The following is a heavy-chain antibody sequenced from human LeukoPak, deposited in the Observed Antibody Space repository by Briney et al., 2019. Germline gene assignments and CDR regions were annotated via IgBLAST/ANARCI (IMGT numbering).Heavy chain of an antibody. CDR1: GYTFTSYG. Sequence: GASVKVSCKASGYTFTSYGISWVRHAPGQGLEWMGWISAYNGNTNYAQKLQGRVTMTTDTSTSAADMELRSLRSDDTAVYYCARRGYSYDKSWFDPWGQGTLVTVSS. V-gene: IGHV1-18*01. CDR2: ISAYNGNT. J-gene: IGHJ5*02. CDR3: ARRGYSYDKSWFDP. D-gene: IGHD5-18*01.